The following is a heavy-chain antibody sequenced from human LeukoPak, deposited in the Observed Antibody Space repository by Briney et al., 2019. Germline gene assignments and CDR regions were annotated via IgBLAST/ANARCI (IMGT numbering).Heavy chain of an antibody. J-gene: IGHJ1*01. D-gene: IGHD6-19*01. Sequence: PGGSLRLSCAASGFTFDDYGMSWVRQAPGKGLEWVSVVYSGGSTYYADSVKGRFTISRDNSKNTLYLQMNSLRAEDTAVYYCAKPLIAVAARQNFQHWGQGTLVTVSS. CDR1: GFTFDDYG. CDR2: VYSGGST. CDR3: AKPLIAVAARQNFQH. V-gene: IGHV3-23*03.